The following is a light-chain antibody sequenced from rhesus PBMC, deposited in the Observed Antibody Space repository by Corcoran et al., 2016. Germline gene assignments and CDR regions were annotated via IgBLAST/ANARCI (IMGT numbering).Light chain of an antibody. CDR1: QSLLESEDGNTY. V-gene: IGKV2-104*02. CDR2: EVS. Sequence: DIVMTQTPLSLPVTPGEPASIPCRPSQSLLESEDGNTYLDWYLQKPGQSPQLLFYEVSNRASGVPERFSGSGSDTDFTLKITRVKAEYVGVYYCIEALEFPYSFGQGTKVEIK. CDR3: IEALEFPYS. J-gene: IGKJ2*01.